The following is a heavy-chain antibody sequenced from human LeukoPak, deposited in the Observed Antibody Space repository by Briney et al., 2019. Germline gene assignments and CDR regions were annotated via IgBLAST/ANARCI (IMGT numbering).Heavy chain of an antibody. V-gene: IGHV4-31*03. CDR1: GGSISSGGYY. J-gene: IGHJ4*02. Sequence: PSETLSLTCTVSGGSISSGGYYWSWIRQHPGKGLEWIGYIYYSGSSYCNPSLKSRVTTSVDTSKNQFSLKLSSVTAADTAVYYCARGSRGLFDYWGQGTLVTVSS. D-gene: IGHD3-22*01. CDR2: IYYSGSS. CDR3: ARGSRGLFDY.